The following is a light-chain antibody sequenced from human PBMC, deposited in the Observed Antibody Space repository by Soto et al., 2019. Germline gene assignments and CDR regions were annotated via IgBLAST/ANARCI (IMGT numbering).Light chain of an antibody. V-gene: IGLV3-21*02. CDR2: DDS. CDR1: NIGRKS. CDR3: QVWDSASDQRV. J-gene: IGLJ3*02. Sequence: SYEVTQPPSVSVPPGQPARITCGGNNIGRKSVHWYQQRPGQAPVLVVYDDSDRPSGIPERFSGSNSGSTATLTISWVEVGDEADYYCQVWDSASDQRVFGGGTKLTVL.